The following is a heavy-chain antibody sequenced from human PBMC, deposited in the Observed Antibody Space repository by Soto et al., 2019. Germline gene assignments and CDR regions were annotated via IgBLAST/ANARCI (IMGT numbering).Heavy chain of an antibody. CDR2: INAGNGNT. J-gene: IGHJ4*02. CDR1: GYTFTSYA. CDR3: ARIFVVVTALDY. Sequence: QVQLVQSGAEEKKPGASVKVSCKASGYTFTSYAMHWVRQAPGQRLEWMGWINAGNGNTKYSQKFQGRVTITRDTSASPAYTELSSLRSEDTAVYYWARIFVVVTALDYWGQGTLVTVSS. V-gene: IGHV1-3*05. D-gene: IGHD2-21*02.